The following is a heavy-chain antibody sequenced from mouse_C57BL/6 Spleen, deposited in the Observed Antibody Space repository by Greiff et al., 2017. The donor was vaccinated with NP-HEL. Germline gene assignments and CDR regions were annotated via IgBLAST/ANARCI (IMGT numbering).Heavy chain of an antibody. Sequence: DVMLVESGGGLVKPGGSLKLSCAASGFTFSSYAMSWVRQTPEKRLEWVATISDGGSYTYYPDNVKGRFTISRDNAKNNLYLQMSHLKSEDTAMYYCARDHDYGSSLWFAYWGQGTLVTVSA. D-gene: IGHD1-1*01. CDR2: ISDGGSYT. CDR3: ARDHDYGSSLWFAY. V-gene: IGHV5-4*01. CDR1: GFTFSSYA. J-gene: IGHJ3*01.